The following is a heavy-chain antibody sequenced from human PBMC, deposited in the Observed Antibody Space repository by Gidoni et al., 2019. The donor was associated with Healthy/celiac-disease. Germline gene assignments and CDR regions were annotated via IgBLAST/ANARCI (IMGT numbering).Heavy chain of an antibody. CDR2: IDPSDSYT. V-gene: IGHV5-10-1*03. D-gene: IGHD2-2*01. CDR1: GYSFTSYW. Sequence: EVQLVQSGAEVKKPGESLRISCKGSGYSFTSYWISWVRQMPGKGLEWMGRIDPSDSYTNYSPSFQGHVTISADKSISTAYLQWSSLKASDTAMYYCARQHQYQPYYYGMDVWGQGTTVTVSS. J-gene: IGHJ6*02. CDR3: ARQHQYQPYYYGMDV.